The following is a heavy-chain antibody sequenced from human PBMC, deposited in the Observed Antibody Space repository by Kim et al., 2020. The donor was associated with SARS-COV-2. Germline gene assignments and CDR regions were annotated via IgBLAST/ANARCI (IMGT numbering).Heavy chain of an antibody. J-gene: IGHJ5*02. CDR2: IYYSGST. D-gene: IGHD3-10*01. V-gene: IGHV4-59*01. Sequence: SETLSLTCTVSGGSISSYYWSWIRQPPGKGLEWIGYIYYSGSTNYNPSLKSRVTISVDTSKNQFSLKLSSVTAADTAVYYCARGDPMAFWFDPWGQGTLVTVSS. CDR1: GGSISSYY. CDR3: ARGDPMAFWFDP.